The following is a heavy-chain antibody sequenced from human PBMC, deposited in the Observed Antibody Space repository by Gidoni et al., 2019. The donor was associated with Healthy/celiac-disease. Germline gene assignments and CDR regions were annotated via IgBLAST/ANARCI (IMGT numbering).Heavy chain of an antibody. CDR1: GFPFSSYE. J-gene: IGHJ4*02. D-gene: IGHD2-2*01. V-gene: IGHV3-48*03. Sequence: EVQLVESGGGLVQPGGSLRLSCAASGFPFSSYEMNWVRQAPGKGLEWVSYISSSGSTIYYADSVKGRFTISRDNAKNSLYLQMNSLRAEDTAVYYCARMEEDIVVVPAASSFDYWGQGTLVTVSS. CDR3: ARMEEDIVVVPAASSFDY. CDR2: ISSSGSTI.